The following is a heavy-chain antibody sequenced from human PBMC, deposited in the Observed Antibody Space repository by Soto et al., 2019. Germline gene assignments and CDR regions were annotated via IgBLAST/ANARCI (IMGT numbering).Heavy chain of an antibody. CDR1: GYTPTNYD. D-gene: IGHD1-26*01. CDR3: ARALYRSGTYYAFDN. Sequence: VASVKVSCKTSGYTPTNYDIGWVRQAPGQGLEWMGWISAYNGNTNSAQKLQGRLTMTTDTSTRTAYMELRSLRSDDTAVYYCARALYRSGTYYAFDNWGQGTLVTVSS. CDR2: ISAYNGNT. V-gene: IGHV1-18*01. J-gene: IGHJ4*02.